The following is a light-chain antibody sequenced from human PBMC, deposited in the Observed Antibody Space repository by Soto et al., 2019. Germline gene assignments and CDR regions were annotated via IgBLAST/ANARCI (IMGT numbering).Light chain of an antibody. CDR3: SSYAGSYILGV. CDR1: SSDVGGYDF. J-gene: IGLJ3*02. Sequence: QSVLAQPRSVSGSPGQSVTLSCTGTSSDVGGYDFVSWYQQYPGKAPKLIIFDVTERTSGVPDRFSGSKSGNSASLTISGRQAEDEADYYCSSYAGSYILGVFGGGTKVTVL. CDR2: DVT. V-gene: IGLV2-11*01.